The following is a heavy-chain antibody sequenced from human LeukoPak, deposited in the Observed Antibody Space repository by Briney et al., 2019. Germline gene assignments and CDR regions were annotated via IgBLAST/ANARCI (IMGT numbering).Heavy chain of an antibody. V-gene: IGHV3-23*01. D-gene: IGHD6-19*01. J-gene: IGHJ4*02. CDR3: ALQFIAVAGKFDH. Sequence: GSLRLSCAASGFTFSTYAMSWVRQAPEKGPEWVSTISGSGGSTYYADSVKGRFTISRDNSKNTLYLQMNSLRAEDTAVYYCALQFIAVAGKFDHWGQGTLVTVSS. CDR1: GFTFSTYA. CDR2: ISGSGGST.